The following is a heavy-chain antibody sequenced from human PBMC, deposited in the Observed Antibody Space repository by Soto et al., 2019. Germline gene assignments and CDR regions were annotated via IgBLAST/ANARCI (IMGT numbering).Heavy chain of an antibody. V-gene: IGHV1-69*13. CDR3: ARAREYYGSGSYYHTGLLMDV. J-gene: IGHJ6*02. D-gene: IGHD3-10*01. CDR2: IIPIFGTA. CDR1: GGTFSSYA. Sequence: ASVKVSCKASGGTFSSYAISWVRQAPGQGLEWMGGIIPIFGTANYAQKFQGRVTITADESTSTAYMELSSLRSEDTAVYYCARAREYYGSGSYYHTGLLMDVWGQGTTVTVSS.